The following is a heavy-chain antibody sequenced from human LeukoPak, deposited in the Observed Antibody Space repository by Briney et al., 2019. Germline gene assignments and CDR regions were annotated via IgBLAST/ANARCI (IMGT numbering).Heavy chain of an antibody. CDR1: DYSISSGYF. V-gene: IGHV4-38-2*01. Sequence: SETLSLTCAVSDYSISSGYFWGWMRQPPGKGLEWIGSIYHRGNIYYNPSLKSRVTISVDTSRNQFSLKLSSTAAADMAMYYCARSDYYASGADCWGQGILVTVSS. CDR3: ARSDYYASGADC. D-gene: IGHD3-10*01. J-gene: IGHJ4*02. CDR2: IYHRGNI.